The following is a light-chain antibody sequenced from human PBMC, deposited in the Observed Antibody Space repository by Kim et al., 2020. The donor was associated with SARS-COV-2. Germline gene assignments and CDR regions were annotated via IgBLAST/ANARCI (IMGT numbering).Light chain of an antibody. CDR3: QQSYITPFT. CDR1: QSISSH. J-gene: IGKJ3*01. Sequence: DIQMTQSPSSLSASVGDRVTISCRTSQSISSHLNWYHQKPGRAPKLLIYAASTLQGGVPSRFSGSGSETDFTLTISSLQPEDFATYFCQQSYITPFTFCHGTKVEIK. V-gene: IGKV1-39*01. CDR2: AAS.